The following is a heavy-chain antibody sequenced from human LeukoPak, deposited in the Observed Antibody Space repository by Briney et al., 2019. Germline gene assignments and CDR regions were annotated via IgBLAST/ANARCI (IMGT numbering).Heavy chain of an antibody. J-gene: IGHJ4*02. CDR3: AGYDSSGYYYPPPFDY. CDR2: ISAYNGNT. D-gene: IGHD3-22*01. V-gene: IGHV1-18*01. Sequence: ASVKVSCKASGYTFTSYGISWVRQAPGQGLEWMGWISAYNGNTNYAQKLQGRVTMTTDTSTSTAYMELRSLRSDDTAVYYCAGYDSSGYYYPPPFDYWGQGTLVTVSS. CDR1: GYTFTSYG.